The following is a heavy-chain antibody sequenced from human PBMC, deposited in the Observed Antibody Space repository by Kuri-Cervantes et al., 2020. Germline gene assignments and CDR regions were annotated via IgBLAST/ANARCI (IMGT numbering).Heavy chain of an antibody. D-gene: IGHD7-27*01. CDR3: ARGTIVPGDWNYYYYYYMDV. J-gene: IGHJ6*03. CDR2: INHSGST. Sequence: GSLRLSCAVYGGSFSGYYWSWIRQPPGKGLEWIGEINHSGSTNYNPSLKSRVTISVDTSKNQFSLKLSSVTAADTAMYYCARGTIVPGDWNYYYYYYMDVWGKGTTVTVSS. V-gene: IGHV4-34*01. CDR1: GGSFSGYY.